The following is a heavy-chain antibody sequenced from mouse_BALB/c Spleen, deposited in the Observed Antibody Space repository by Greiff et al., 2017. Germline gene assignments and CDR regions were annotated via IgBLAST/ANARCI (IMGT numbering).Heavy chain of an antibody. CDR3: AIGYYYGSSYGWFDY. V-gene: IGHV2-9*02. D-gene: IGHD1-1*01. J-gene: IGHJ3*01. CDR1: GFSLTSYG. CDR2: IWAGGST. Sequence: VKLQESGPGLVAPSQSLSITCTVSGFSLTSYGVHWVRQPPGKGLEWLGVIWAGGSTNYNSALMSRLSISKDNSKSQVFLKMNSLQTDDTAMYYCAIGYYYGSSYGWFDYWGEGTLVTVSA.